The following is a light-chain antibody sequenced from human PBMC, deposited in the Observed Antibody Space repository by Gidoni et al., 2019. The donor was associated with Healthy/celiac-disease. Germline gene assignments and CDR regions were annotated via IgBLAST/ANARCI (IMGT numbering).Light chain of an antibody. CDR1: QCLSSY. V-gene: IGKV3-11*01. CDR2: DAS. Sequence: EIVLTQSPATLSLSPGERATLSCRASQCLSSYLAWYQQEPGQAPRLLTCDASNSASRTPARFSGSWSGIDFTLTNRRVGPDDFSLYYCQQRSNWLTFGPXTKVEIK. J-gene: IGKJ3*01. CDR3: QQRSNWLT.